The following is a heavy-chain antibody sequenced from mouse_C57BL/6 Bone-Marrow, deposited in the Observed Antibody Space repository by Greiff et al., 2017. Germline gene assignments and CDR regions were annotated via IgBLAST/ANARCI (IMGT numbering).Heavy chain of an antibody. Sequence: EVKLMESGGGLVQSGRSLRLSCATSGFTFSDFYMEWVRQAPGKGLEWIAASRNKANDYTTEYSASVKGRFIVSRDTSQSILYLQMNALRAEDTAIFYCARDADVDYGTLYWYFDVWGTGTTFTVSS. CDR3: ARDADVDYGTLYWYFDV. CDR2: SRNKANDYTT. J-gene: IGHJ1*03. V-gene: IGHV7-1*01. D-gene: IGHD2-1*01. CDR1: GFTFSDFY.